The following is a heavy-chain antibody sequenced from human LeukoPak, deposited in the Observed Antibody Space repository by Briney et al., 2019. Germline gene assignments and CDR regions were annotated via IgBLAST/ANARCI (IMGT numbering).Heavy chain of an antibody. V-gene: IGHV1-69*05. Sequence: ASVKVSCKASGGTFSSYAISWVRQAPGQGLEWMGRIIPIFGTANYVQKFQGRVTITTDESTSTAYMELSSLRSEDTAVYYCASYSSGWSYYYYMDVWGKGTTVTVSS. J-gene: IGHJ6*03. D-gene: IGHD6-19*01. CDR3: ASYSSGWSYYYYMDV. CDR1: GGTFSSYA. CDR2: IIPIFGTA.